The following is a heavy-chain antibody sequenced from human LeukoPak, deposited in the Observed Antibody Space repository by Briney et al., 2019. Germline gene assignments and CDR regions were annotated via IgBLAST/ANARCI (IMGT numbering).Heavy chain of an antibody. J-gene: IGHJ4*02. D-gene: IGHD5-12*01. CDR2: ISGSGGST. CDR1: GFTFSSYA. V-gene: IGHV3-23*01. CDR3: AKGPWLLLDY. Sequence: PTGGSLRLSCAASGFTFSSYAMSWVRQAPGKGLEWVSAISGSGGSTYYADSVKGRFTISRDNSKNTLYLQMNGLRAEDTAVYYCAKGPWLLLDYWGQGTLVTVSS.